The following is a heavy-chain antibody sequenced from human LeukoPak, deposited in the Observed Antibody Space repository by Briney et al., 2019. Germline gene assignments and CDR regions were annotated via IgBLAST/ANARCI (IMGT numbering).Heavy chain of an antibody. CDR1: GYTFTGYY. CDR2: INPTSGPT. D-gene: IGHD3-9*01. V-gene: IGHV1-2*02. Sequence: ASVKVSCKASGYTFTGYYMHWVRQAPGQGLERMEWINPTSGPTHPPQKFQGRVTTTTETSISTAYMELSRLRSDDTAVFYCARNYDILTGGWFDPWGQGTLVTVSS. CDR3: ARNYDILTGGWFDP. J-gene: IGHJ5*02.